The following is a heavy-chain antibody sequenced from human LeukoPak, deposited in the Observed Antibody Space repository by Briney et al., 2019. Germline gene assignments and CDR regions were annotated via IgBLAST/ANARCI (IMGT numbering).Heavy chain of an antibody. V-gene: IGHV1-18*01. CDR1: GYTFTSYG. J-gene: IGHJ4*02. D-gene: IGHD2-2*01. CDR2: ISAYNGNT. Sequence: ASVKVSCKASGYTFTSYGISWVRQAPGQGLEWMGWISAYNGNTNYAQKLQGRATMTTDTSTSTAYMELRSLRSDDTAVYYCARQTRLICSSTSCFDFDYWGQGTLVTVSS. CDR3: ARQTRLICSSTSCFDFDY.